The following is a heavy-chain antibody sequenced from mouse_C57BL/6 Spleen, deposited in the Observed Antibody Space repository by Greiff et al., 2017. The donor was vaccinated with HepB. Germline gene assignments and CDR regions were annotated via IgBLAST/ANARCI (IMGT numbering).Heavy chain of an antibody. CDR3: ARDDYDFDY. Sequence: EVKLQESGPGLVKPSQSLSLTCSVTGYSITSGYYWNWIRQFPGNKLEWMGYISYDGSNNYNPSLKNRISITRDTSKNQFFLKLNSVTTEDTATYYCARDDYDFDYWGQGTTLTVSS. J-gene: IGHJ2*01. V-gene: IGHV3-6*01. D-gene: IGHD1-1*02. CDR1: GYSITSGYY. CDR2: ISYDGSN.